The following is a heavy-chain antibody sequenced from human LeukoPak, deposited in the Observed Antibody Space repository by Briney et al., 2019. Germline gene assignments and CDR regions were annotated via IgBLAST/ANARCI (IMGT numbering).Heavy chain of an antibody. CDR3: ARDDNEVTMVRGVINYYYYYGMDV. CDR2: ISSSCSTI. D-gene: IGHD3-10*01. V-gene: IGHV3-48*03. Sequence: GGSLRLSCAASGFTFSSYEMNWVRQAPGKGLEWVSYISSSCSTIYYADSVKGRFTISRDNAKNSLYLQMNSLRAEDTAVYYCARDDNEVTMVRGVINYYYYYGMDVWGQGTTVTVSS. CDR1: GFTFSSYE. J-gene: IGHJ6*02.